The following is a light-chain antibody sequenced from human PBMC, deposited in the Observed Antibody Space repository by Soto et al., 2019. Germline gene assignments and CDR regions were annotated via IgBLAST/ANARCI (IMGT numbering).Light chain of an antibody. CDR1: QSISGNF. CDR3: QQRYNWPPIT. V-gene: IGKV3-11*01. CDR2: YAS. J-gene: IGKJ5*01. Sequence: IVWTQSPGTLSLSPGETATLSCRADQSISGNFLAWYQQKPGQAPRLLLSYASKRATGVPDRFSGSGSGADFTLTISSLEPEDSAVYYCQQRYNWPPITFGQGTRLEIK.